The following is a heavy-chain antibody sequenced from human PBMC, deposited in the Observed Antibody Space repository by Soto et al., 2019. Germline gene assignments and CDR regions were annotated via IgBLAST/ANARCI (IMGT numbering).Heavy chain of an antibody. V-gene: IGHV1-24*01. CDR3: ATAPDYGDYEKNALDI. D-gene: IGHD4-17*01. Sequence: ASVKVSCKVSGYTLTEVSMHWVRQAPGKGLEWMGGFDPEDGETIYAQKFQGRVTTTEDTSTDTAYMELSSLRSEDTAVYYCATAPDYGDYEKNALDIWGQGTMVTVSS. CDR2: FDPEDGET. J-gene: IGHJ3*02. CDR1: GYTLTEVS.